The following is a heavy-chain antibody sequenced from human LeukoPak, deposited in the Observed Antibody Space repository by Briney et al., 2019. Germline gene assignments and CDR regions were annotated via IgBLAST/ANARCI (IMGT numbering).Heavy chain of an antibody. V-gene: IGHV4-61*02. J-gene: IGHJ4*02. Sequence: SQTLSLTCTVSGGSISSGSYYWSWIRQPAGKGLEWIGRIYTSGSTNYNPSLKSRVTISVDRSKNQFSLKLSSVTAADTAVYYCARYCSSTSWSFDYWGQGTLVTVSS. CDR1: GGSISSGSYY. CDR2: IYTSGST. D-gene: IGHD2-2*01. CDR3: ARYCSSTSWSFDY.